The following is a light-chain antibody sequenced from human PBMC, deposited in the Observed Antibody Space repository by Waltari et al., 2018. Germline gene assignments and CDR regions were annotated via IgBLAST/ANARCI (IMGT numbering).Light chain of an antibody. CDR2: DVS. Sequence: QSALTQPRSVSGSPGQSVTISCTGTSSDVGGYNYVSWCQQHPGQAPKLKIYDVSKRPSGVPDRFSGSKSGNTASLTISGLQAEDEADYYCCSYAGSYTYVVFGGGTKLTVL. J-gene: IGLJ2*01. CDR3: CSYAGSYTYVV. CDR1: SSDVGGYNY. V-gene: IGLV2-11*01.